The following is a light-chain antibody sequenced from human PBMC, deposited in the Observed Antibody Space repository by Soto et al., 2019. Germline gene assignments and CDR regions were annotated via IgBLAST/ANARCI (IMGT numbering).Light chain of an antibody. Sequence: DIQLTQSPSSLSASVGDRVTITCQASQDISNYLNWYQQIPGKAPKLLIYDASNLETGVPSRFNGSGSGTDFTFTISSLQPEDSATYYCQQFNTLRTFGQGTKVEIK. CDR1: QDISNY. CDR3: QQFNTLRT. J-gene: IGKJ1*01. V-gene: IGKV1-33*01. CDR2: DAS.